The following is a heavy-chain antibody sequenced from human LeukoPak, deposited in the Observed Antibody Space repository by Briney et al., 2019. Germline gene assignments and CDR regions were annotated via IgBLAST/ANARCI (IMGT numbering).Heavy chain of an antibody. CDR1: GFTFRTYG. D-gene: IGHD1-26*01. CDR3: AKDPSPSGYYMDV. J-gene: IGHJ6*03. V-gene: IGHV3-33*06. Sequence: GGSLRLSCAASGFTFRTYGMHWVRQAPGKGLEWVAVIWHDGGNKYYADFVKGRFTISRDNSKNTLYLQMNSLRAEDTAVYYCAKDPSPSGYYMDVWGKGTTVTVSS. CDR2: IWHDGGNK.